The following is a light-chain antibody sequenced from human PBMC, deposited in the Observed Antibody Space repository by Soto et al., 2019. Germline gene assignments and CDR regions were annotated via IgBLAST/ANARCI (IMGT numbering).Light chain of an antibody. V-gene: IGKV1-27*01. Sequence: DSQITQSPSSLSASVVDRVTTTCRAIQGIGNYLAWYQKKPGKVPKLMIYAASTLQSGVPSRFSGSGSGTDFTLTISSLQPEDVATYYCQKYNRAPFTFGPGTKVDIK. CDR2: AAS. CDR1: QGIGNY. CDR3: QKYNRAPFT. J-gene: IGKJ3*01.